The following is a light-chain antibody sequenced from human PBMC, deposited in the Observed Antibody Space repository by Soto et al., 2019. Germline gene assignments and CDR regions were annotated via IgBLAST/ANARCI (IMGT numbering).Light chain of an antibody. V-gene: IGKV3-11*01. CDR2: DAS. CDR3: QQRSNWTIT. Sequence: EIVMTQSPATLSVSPGQRATLSCTASQSVSSYLAWYQQKPGQAPRIIIYDASNRATGIPARFSGSGSGTDFTITISSLEQEDCAVYDCQQRSNWTITFGQGTRLENK. CDR1: QSVSSY. J-gene: IGKJ5*01.